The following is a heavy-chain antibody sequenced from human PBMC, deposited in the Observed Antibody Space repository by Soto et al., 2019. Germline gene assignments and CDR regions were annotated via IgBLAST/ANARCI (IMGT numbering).Heavy chain of an antibody. D-gene: IGHD1-26*01. J-gene: IGHJ5*02. CDR2: ISSGSTYI. V-gene: IGHV3-21*01. CDR1: GFTFSSYS. Sequence: EVQLVESGGGLFRPGGSLRLSCAASGFTFSSYSMNWVRQAPGKGLEWVASISSGSTYIYYADSVRGRFTISRDNTKNSLSLQMDSLRAEDTALYYCARDSTKYSTSSRGWFDPLGQGTLVTVSS. CDR3: ARDSTKYSTSSRGWFDP.